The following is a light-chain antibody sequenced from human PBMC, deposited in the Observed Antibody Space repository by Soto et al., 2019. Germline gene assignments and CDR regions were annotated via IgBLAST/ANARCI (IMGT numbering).Light chain of an antibody. J-gene: IGKJ1*01. CDR1: QTISSW. Sequence: DIQMTQSPSTLSGSVGDRVTITCRASQTISSWLAWYQQKPGKAPKLLIYKVSTLKSGVPSRFSGSGSGTEFTLTIGGLQPDDFATYYCQQYKSYWTFGQGTKVDIK. V-gene: IGKV1-5*03. CDR3: QQYKSYWT. CDR2: KVS.